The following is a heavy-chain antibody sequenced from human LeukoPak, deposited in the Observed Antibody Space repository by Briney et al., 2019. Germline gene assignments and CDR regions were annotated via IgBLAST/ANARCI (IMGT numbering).Heavy chain of an antibody. D-gene: IGHD3-16*01. Sequence: PSETLSLTCTVSGGSISTSNYYWGWIRQPPGKGLEWIGNIFYSGSTYYSPSLRSRVTISLDTSRNQFSLKLNSVTAADTAVYYCANYGVVLATYGSPSPFVHWGQGTLVTVSS. J-gene: IGHJ4*02. CDR3: ANYGVVLATYGSPSPFVH. CDR2: IFYSGST. V-gene: IGHV4-39*07. CDR1: GGSISTSNYY.